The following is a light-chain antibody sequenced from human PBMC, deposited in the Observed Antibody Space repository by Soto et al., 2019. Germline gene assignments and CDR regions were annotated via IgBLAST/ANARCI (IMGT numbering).Light chain of an antibody. CDR1: QSISSSY. J-gene: IGKJ2*01. V-gene: IGKV3-20*01. CDR3: QQYGSSSYT. Sequence: IVLTQSPGTPSLSPGERATLSCRASQSISSSYLAWYQQKPGQAPRLLIYAASSRATGIPDRFSGSGSGTDFTLTISRLEPEDFAVYYCQQYGSSSYTFGQGTQLEIK. CDR2: AAS.